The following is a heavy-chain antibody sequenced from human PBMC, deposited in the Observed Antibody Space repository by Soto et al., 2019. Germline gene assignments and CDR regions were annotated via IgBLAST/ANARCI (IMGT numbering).Heavy chain of an antibody. V-gene: IGHV4-34*01. J-gene: IGHJ5*01. Sequence: SDPPDIAWAVYSGSFSCHSWTWIRQSPGKGLEWIGDINHSGRVNYSPSLKSRVTISLDTSKNQFSLTLSAVTAADTAMYYCSTRAYDTNGYYRFDPWGQGTLVTVSA. CDR2: INHSGRV. CDR3: STRAYDTNGYYRFDP. D-gene: IGHD3-22*01. CDR1: SGSFSCHS.